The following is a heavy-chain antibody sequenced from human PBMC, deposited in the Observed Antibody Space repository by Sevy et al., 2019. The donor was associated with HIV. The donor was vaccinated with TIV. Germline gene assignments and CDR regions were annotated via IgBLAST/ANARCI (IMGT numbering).Heavy chain of an antibody. V-gene: IGHV1-24*01. CDR1: GYALTDFP. J-gene: IGHJ4*02. CDR2: FDPEDGET. CDR3: ATTREYYSDNSGYLDY. Sequence: ASVKVSCKFSGYALTDFPIHWVRQAPGKGLEWVGRFDPEDGETIYAQKFQGSVTMTEDTSTDTAYMALSSLRSEDTAAYYCATTREYYSDNSGYLDYWGQRTLVTVSS. D-gene: IGHD3-22*01.